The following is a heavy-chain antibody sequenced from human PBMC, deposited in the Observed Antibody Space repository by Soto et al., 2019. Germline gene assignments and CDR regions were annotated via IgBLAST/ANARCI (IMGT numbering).Heavy chain of an antibody. J-gene: IGHJ4*02. CDR1: GFTFSSYE. V-gene: IGHV3-48*03. Sequence: GGSLRLSCAASGFTFSSYEMNWVRQAPGKGLEWVSYISSSGSTIYYADSVKGRFTISRDNAKNSLYLQMNNLRAEDTAVYYCAGDPGYYGDYVRFGYWGQGTLVTVSS. D-gene: IGHD4-17*01. CDR3: AGDPGYYGDYVRFGY. CDR2: ISSSGSTI.